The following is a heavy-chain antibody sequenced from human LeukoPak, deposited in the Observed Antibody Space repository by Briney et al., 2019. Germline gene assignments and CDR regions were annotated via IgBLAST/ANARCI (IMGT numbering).Heavy chain of an antibody. D-gene: IGHD6-13*01. CDR2: IYPGDSDT. CDR1: GYSFPSYW. J-gene: IGHJ4*02. V-gene: IGHV5-51*01. CDR3: ARGDSSSWYGNYFDY. Sequence: GESLKISCKGLGYSFPSYWIGWVRQMPGKGLEWMGMIYPGDSDTRYSPSFQGQVTISADKSISTAYLQWSSLKASDTAMYYCARGDSSSWYGNYFDYWGQGTLVTVSS.